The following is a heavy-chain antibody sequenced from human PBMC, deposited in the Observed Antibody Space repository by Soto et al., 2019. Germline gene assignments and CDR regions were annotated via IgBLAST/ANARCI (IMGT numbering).Heavy chain of an antibody. CDR3: ARDQITMVRGVNYYYHYGMDV. CDR2: INPNSGGT. J-gene: IGHJ6*02. Sequence: ASVKVSCKASGYTFRNFGISWVRQAPGQGLEWMGWINPNSGGTNYAQKFQGWVTMTRDTSISTAYMELSRLRSDDTAVYYCARDQITMVRGVNYYYHYGMDVWGQGTTVTVSS. D-gene: IGHD3-10*01. CDR1: GYTFRNFG. V-gene: IGHV1-2*04.